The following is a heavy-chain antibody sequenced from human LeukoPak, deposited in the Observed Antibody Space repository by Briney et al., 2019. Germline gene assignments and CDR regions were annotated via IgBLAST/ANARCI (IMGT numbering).Heavy chain of an antibody. D-gene: IGHD4-23*01. J-gene: IGHJ4*02. Sequence: GGSLKLSCAASWLNFSGSGRHWGRQASGKGLEWLGRIGSKADNYATTYAASVRGRFIISRDDSKNMAYLQMDSLKTEDTAVYYCTFSMVVTPLRNYWGQGTLVTISS. CDR3: TFSMVVTPLRNY. CDR1: WLNFSGSG. V-gene: IGHV3-73*01. CDR2: IGSKADNYAT.